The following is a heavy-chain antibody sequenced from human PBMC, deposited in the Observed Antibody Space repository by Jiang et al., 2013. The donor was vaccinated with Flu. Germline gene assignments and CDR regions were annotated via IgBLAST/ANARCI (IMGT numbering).Heavy chain of an antibody. V-gene: IGHV1-69*04. Sequence: GAEVKKPGSSVKVSCKASGGTFSSYAISWVRQAPGQGLEWMGRIIPILGIANYAQKFQGRVTITADKSTSTAYMELSSLRSEDTAVYYCARALWGYCSGGSCYAAPGYGMDVWGKGTTVTVSS. CDR3: ARALWGYCSGGSCYAAPGYGMDV. CDR2: IIPILGIA. CDR1: GGTFSSYA. D-gene: IGHD2-15*01. J-gene: IGHJ6*04.